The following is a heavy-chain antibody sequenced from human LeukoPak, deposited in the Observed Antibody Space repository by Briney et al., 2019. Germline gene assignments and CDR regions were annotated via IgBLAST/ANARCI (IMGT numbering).Heavy chain of an antibody. D-gene: IGHD3-10*01. CDR2: INPNSGGT. J-gene: IGHJ4*02. CDR3: ARVQLWFGELLTDY. Sequence: ASVKVSCKASGYTFTGYYMHWVRQAPGQGLEWMGWINPNSGGTNYAQKFQGRVTMTRDTSISTAYMELSGLRSDDTAVYYCARVQLWFGELLTDYWGQGTLVTVSS. V-gene: IGHV1-2*02. CDR1: GYTFTGYY.